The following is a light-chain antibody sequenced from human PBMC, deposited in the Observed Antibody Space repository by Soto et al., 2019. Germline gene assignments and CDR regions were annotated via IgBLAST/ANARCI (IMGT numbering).Light chain of an antibody. J-gene: IGKJ1*01. V-gene: IGKV3-20*01. CDR2: DAS. CDR1: QSVSNTP. CDR3: HQYGTSPRT. Sequence: EIVLTKSPGTLALSPGESATLSCRASQSVSNTPLAWYQQRPGQAPRLLIYDASRRDTGIPDRFSGSGSGADFTLTISGLEPADFAGYFCHQYGTSPRTFGQVTKLDIK.